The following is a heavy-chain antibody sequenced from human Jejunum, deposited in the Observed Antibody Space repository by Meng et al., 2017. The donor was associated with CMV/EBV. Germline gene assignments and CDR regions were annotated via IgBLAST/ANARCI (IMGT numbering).Heavy chain of an antibody. J-gene: IGHJ4*02. Sequence: SGFSFGDYAMSLVRQAPGKGLEWVSFIGSSGRTIYFADSVKDRFTISRDNAKNSLYLQMNNLTVEDTAMYYCTRGGWRYSFGSFDYWGQGALVTVSS. CDR1: GFSFGDYA. CDR3: TRGGWRYSFGSFDY. CDR2: IGSSGRTI. V-gene: IGHV3-48*03. D-gene: IGHD5-18*01.